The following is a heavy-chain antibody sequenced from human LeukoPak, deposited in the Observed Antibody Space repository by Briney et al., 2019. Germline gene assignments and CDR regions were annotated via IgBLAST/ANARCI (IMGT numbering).Heavy chain of an antibody. D-gene: IGHD7-27*01. V-gene: IGHV3-53*01. Sequence: PGGSLRLSCAASGFTVSSNYMNWVRQAPGKGLEWVSIIYSGATTYYADSVKGRFTISRDNSKNTLYLQMNSLRAEDTAVYCCARRHLVTGDFAYFDLWGRGTLVTVSS. CDR2: IYSGATT. J-gene: IGHJ2*01. CDR3: ARRHLVTGDFAYFDL. CDR1: GFTVSSNY.